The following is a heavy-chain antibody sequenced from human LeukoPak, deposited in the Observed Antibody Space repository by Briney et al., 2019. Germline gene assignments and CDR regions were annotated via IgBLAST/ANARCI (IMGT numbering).Heavy chain of an antibody. D-gene: IGHD3-10*01. Sequence: SETLSLTCAVSGVSISSGGYSWSWIRQPPGKGLEWIGYIYHSGSTYYNPSLKSRVTISVDRSKNQFSLKLSSVTAADTAVYYCARVSTMVRGTNWFDPWGQGTLVTVSS. J-gene: IGHJ5*02. CDR2: IYHSGST. CDR3: ARVSTMVRGTNWFDP. CDR1: GVSISSGGYS. V-gene: IGHV4-30-2*01.